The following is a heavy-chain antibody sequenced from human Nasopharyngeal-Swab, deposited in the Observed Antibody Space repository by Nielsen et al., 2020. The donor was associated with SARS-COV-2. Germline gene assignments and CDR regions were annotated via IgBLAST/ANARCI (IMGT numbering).Heavy chain of an antibody. J-gene: IGHJ3*02. CDR2: ISGSGGST. CDR3: AKMGLAVAVTPFDAFDI. V-gene: IGHV3-23*01. CDR1: GFTFSSYA. D-gene: IGHD6-19*01. Sequence: GESLKISCAASGFTFSSYAMSWVRQPPGTGLEWVSAISGSGGSTYYADSVKGRFTISRDNSKNTLYLQMNSLRAEDTPVYYCAKMGLAVAVTPFDAFDIWGQGTMVTVSS.